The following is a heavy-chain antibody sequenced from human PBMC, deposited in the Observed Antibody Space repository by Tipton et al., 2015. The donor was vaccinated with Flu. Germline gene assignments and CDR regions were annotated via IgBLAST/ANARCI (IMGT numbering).Heavy chain of an antibody. J-gene: IGHJ5*02. Sequence: TLSLTCAVSDFSISSGYYWGWIRQTPGKGLEWIGSIYQSGTTYYNPSLKNRVTIFVDASKNQFSLRVDSLTAADTAVYYCAREGRDYFGSGSRFDSWGQGILVTVSS. CDR1: DFSISSGYY. CDR3: AREGRDYFGSGSRFDS. D-gene: IGHD3-10*01. CDR2: IYQSGTT. V-gene: IGHV4-38-2*02.